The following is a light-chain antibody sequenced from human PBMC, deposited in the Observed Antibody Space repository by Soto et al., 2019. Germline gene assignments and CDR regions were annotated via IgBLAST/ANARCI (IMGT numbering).Light chain of an antibody. CDR3: QQYVSSPVT. CDR1: QSVSSSY. Sequence: EIVLTQSSGTLSLSPGERATLSCRASQSVSSSYLAWYQQKPGQAPRLLIYGASSRATGIPDRFSGSGSGTDFTLTISRLEPEDFAVYYCQQYVSSPVTFGQGTKVDIK. J-gene: IGKJ1*01. V-gene: IGKV3-20*01. CDR2: GAS.